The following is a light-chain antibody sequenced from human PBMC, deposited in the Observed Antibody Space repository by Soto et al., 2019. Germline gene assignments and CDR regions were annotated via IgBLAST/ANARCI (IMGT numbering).Light chain of an antibody. V-gene: IGKV1-9*01. CDR2: AAS. Sequence: IQLTQSPSSLSAFVGDRVTITCRASQGIDSFLVWYQQIPGKAPKLLIYAASTLQSGVPSRFSGSGSGTDFTLTISSLQPEDCATYYCQQLNSFPLTFGGGTKVDI. J-gene: IGKJ4*01. CDR1: QGIDSF. CDR3: QQLNSFPLT.